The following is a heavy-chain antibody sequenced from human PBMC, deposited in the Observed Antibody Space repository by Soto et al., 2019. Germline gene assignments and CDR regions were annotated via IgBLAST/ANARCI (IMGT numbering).Heavy chain of an antibody. CDR3: ARRGGWGYAFDI. CDR1: GGSISSYY. Sequence: SETLSLTCTVSGGSISSYYWSWIRQPPGKGLEWIGYIYYSGSTNYNPSLKSRVTISVDTSKNQFSLKLSSVTAADTAVYYCARRGGWGYAFDIWGQGTTVTVSS. D-gene: IGHD3-16*01. J-gene: IGHJ3*02. CDR2: IYYSGST. V-gene: IGHV4-59*08.